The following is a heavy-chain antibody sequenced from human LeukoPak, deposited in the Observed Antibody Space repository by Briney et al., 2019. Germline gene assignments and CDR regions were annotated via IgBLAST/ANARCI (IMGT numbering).Heavy chain of an antibody. J-gene: IGHJ4*02. Sequence: GGSLRLSCAASGFTFSSYAMHWVRQAPGKGLEWVAVISYDGSNKYYADSVKGRFTISRDNYKNTLYLQMNSLRAEDTAVYYCASKRWLQCPPDYWGQGTLVTVSS. CDR2: ISYDGSNK. CDR1: GFTFSSYA. CDR3: ASKRWLQCPPDY. V-gene: IGHV3-30*01. D-gene: IGHD5-24*01.